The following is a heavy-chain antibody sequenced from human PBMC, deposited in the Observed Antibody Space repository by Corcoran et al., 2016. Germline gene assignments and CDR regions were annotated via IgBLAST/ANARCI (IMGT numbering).Heavy chain of an antibody. CDR1: GGSFSGYY. CDR2: INHSGST. V-gene: IGHV4-34*01. CDR3: AGGYCSGGSCYSEVVWSLDY. D-gene: IGHD2-15*01. J-gene: IGHJ4*02. Sequence: QVQLQQWGAGLLKPSETLSLTCAVYGGSFSGYYWSWIRQPPGKGLEWIGEINHSGSTNYNPSLKSRVTISVDTSKNQFSLKLSSVTAADTAVYYCAGGYCSGGSCYSEVVWSLDYWGQGTLVTVSS.